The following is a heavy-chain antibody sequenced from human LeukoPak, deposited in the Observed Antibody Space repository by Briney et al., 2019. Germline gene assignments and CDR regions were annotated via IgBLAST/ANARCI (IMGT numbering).Heavy chain of an antibody. CDR2: ISSSSSYI. CDR1: GFTFSSYS. Sequence: GGSLRLSCAASGFTFSSYSMNWVRQAPGKGLEWVSSISSSSSYIYYADSVKGRFTISRDNAKNSLYLQMNSLRAEDTAVYYCAVSIAAAGRMDVWGQGTTVTVSS. J-gene: IGHJ6*02. D-gene: IGHD6-13*01. V-gene: IGHV3-21*01. CDR3: AVSIAAAGRMDV.